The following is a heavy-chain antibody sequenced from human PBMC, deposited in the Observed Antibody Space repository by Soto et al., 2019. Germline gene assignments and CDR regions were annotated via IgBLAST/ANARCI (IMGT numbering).Heavy chain of an antibody. D-gene: IGHD5-12*01. V-gene: IGHV3-73*01. CDR3: TASVYDDFLDY. Sequence: LXLSCSASGFTFSVSAMHWVRQASGKGLEWVGRIRNKANNYATAYGASVKGRFTISRDESKNTAYLHMNSLKTEDTAVYYCTASVYDDFLDYWAQGNLVTVSS. J-gene: IGHJ4*02. CDR2: IRNKANNYAT. CDR1: GFTFSVSA.